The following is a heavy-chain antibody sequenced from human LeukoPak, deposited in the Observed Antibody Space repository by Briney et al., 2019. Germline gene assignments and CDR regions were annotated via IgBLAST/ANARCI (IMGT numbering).Heavy chain of an antibody. CDR1: GFTFSSYG. J-gene: IGHJ4*02. CDR2: IRYDGSNK. CDR3: AKDQWWFGERLMCYFDY. V-gene: IGHV3-30*02. D-gene: IGHD3-10*01. Sequence: GGSLRLSCAASGFTFSSYGMHWVRQAPGKGLEWVAFIRYDGSNKYYADSVKGRFTISRDNSKNTLYLQMNSLRAEDTAVYYCAKDQWWFGERLMCYFDYWGQGTLVTVSS.